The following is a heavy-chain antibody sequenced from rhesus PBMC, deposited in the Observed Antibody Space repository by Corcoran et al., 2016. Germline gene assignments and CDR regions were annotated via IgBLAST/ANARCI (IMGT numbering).Heavy chain of an antibody. V-gene: IGHV4-173*01. CDR2: ISGSGGST. CDR3: ARDSSGWSYEYFEF. CDR1: GGSISSNY. D-gene: IGHD6S26*01. Sequence: QLQLQESGPGLVKPSETLSLTCAVSGGSISSNYWSWIRQHPGKGLEWSGRISGSGGSTDYNPSLKSRVTISTDTSKNQVSLKLISVTAADTAVYYCARDSSGWSYEYFEFWGQGALVTVSS. J-gene: IGHJ1*01.